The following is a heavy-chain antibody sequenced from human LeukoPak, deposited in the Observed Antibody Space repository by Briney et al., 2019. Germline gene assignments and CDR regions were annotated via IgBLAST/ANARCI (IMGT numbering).Heavy chain of an antibody. CDR2: IYYSGST. Sequence: SETLSLTCTVSGGSISSYYWSWIRQPPAKGLEWIGYIYYSGSTNYNPSLKSRVTISEDTSKNQLSLKLSSVTAADTAVYYCARDYAGAFDIWGQGTMVTVSS. D-gene: IGHD2-2*01. V-gene: IGHV4-59*01. J-gene: IGHJ3*02. CDR1: GGSISSYY. CDR3: ARDYAGAFDI.